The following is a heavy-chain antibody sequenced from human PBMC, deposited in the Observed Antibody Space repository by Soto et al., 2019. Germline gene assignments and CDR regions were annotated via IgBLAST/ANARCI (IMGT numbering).Heavy chain of an antibody. Sequence: GGSLRLSCAASGFTFSSYAMSWVRQAPGKGLEWVSAISGSGGSTYYADSVKGRFTISRDNSKNTLYLQMNSLRAEDTAVYYCAKDIPDYDYIWGSYRALFDYWGQGTLVTVSS. V-gene: IGHV3-23*01. CDR1: GFTFSSYA. J-gene: IGHJ4*02. CDR2: ISGSGGST. D-gene: IGHD3-16*02. CDR3: AKDIPDYDYIWGSYRALFDY.